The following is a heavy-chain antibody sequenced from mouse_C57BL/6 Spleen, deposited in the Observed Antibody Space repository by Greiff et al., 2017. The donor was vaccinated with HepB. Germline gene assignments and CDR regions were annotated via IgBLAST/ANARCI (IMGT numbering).Heavy chain of an antibody. CDR3: SSPRYDSHYYAMDY. Sequence: QVHVQQSGAELVKPGASVKISCKASGYTFTDYYINWVKQRPGQGLEWIGKIGPGSGSTYYNEKFKGKATLTADKSSSTAYMQLSSLTSEDSAVYFCSSPRYDSHYYAMDYWGQGTSVTVSS. CDR1: GYTFTDYY. D-gene: IGHD2-4*01. CDR2: IGPGSGST. J-gene: IGHJ4*01. V-gene: IGHV1-77*01.